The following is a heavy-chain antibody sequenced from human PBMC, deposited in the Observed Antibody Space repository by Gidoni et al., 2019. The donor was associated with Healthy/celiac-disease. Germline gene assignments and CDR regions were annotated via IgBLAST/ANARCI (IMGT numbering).Heavy chain of an antibody. CDR2: IWYDGSNK. J-gene: IGHJ4*02. Sequence: QVQLVESGGGVVQPGRSLRLSCAASGFTFSSYGMHWVRQAPGKGLEWVAVIWYDGSNKYYADSVKGRFTISRDNSKNTLYLQMNSLRAEDTAVYYCARDSRITNFDYWGQGTLVTVSS. D-gene: IGHD3-10*01. CDR3: ARDSRITNFDY. V-gene: IGHV3-33*01. CDR1: GFTFSSYG.